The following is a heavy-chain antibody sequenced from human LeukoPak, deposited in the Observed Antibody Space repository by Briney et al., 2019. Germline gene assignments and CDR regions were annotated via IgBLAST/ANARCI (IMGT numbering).Heavy chain of an antibody. Sequence: AAVKVSCKASGYTFTIYGVSWGPLAPGQGLGWRGWIIAYNGNANYAQKPQGRVTMTTDTSTSTAYMELRSLRSDDTAVYYCARVWMVRGVTVDAFDIWGQGTMVTVS. CDR2: IIAYNGNA. V-gene: IGHV1-18*04. CDR1: GYTFTIYG. J-gene: IGHJ3*02. D-gene: IGHD3-10*01. CDR3: ARVWMVRGVTVDAFDI.